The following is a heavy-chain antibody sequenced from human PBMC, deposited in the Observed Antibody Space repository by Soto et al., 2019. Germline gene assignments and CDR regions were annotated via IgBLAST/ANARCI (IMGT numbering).Heavy chain of an antibody. CDR3: ERAKWLADDAFDI. CDR2: VKGDGSDT. D-gene: IGHD6-19*01. V-gene: IGHV3-74*01. Sequence: GGSLRLSCAASGFTFSSYWMHWVRQAPGKGLVWVSRVKGDGSDTTYADSVKGRFTISRDNTKNTLYLQMNSLRPEDKAVYYCERAKWLADDAFDIWGHGTMVTVSS. CDR1: GFTFSSYW. J-gene: IGHJ3*02.